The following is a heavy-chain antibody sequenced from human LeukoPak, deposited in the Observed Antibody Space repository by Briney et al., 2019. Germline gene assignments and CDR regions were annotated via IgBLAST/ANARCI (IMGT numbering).Heavy chain of an antibody. CDR1: GFTFSSYW. CDR2: VSYDGSNE. V-gene: IGHV3-30-3*01. J-gene: IGHJ4*02. D-gene: IGHD5-12*01. Sequence: PGGSLRLSCAASGFTFSSYWMHWVRQAPGKGLEWVATVSYDGSNEYYADSVKGRFTISRDNSKNMVYLQMNSLRAEDTAVYYCARGRNIVAISGYFDYWGQGTLVTVSS. CDR3: ARGRNIVAISGYFDY.